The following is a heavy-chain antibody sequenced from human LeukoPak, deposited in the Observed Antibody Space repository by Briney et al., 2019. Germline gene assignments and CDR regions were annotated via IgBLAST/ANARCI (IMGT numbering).Heavy chain of an antibody. J-gene: IGHJ4*02. CDR1: GYTFTGYY. V-gene: IGHV1-2*02. D-gene: IGHD6-19*01. CDR3: ARRSDSGWPNYFDY. CDR2: INPNSGGT. Sequence: ASVKVSCKASGYTFTGYYMHWVRQAPGQGLEWMGWINPNSGGTNYAQKFQGRVTMTRDTSISTAYMELSRLRSDDTAVYYCARRSDSGWPNYFDYWGQGTLVTVSS.